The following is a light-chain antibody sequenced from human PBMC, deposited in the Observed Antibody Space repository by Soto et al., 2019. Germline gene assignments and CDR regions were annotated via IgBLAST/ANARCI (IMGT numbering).Light chain of an antibody. J-gene: IGKJ1*01. V-gene: IGKV3-20*01. CDR2: GAS. CDR3: QQYGSSSWT. Sequence: EIVLTQSPGTLSLSPGERATLSCRASQSVSSSYLAWYQQKPGQAPRLLIYGASSRATGIPDRFSGRGSGTDFTLTISRLEPEDFAVYYWQQYGSSSWTFGQGTKVEIK. CDR1: QSVSSSY.